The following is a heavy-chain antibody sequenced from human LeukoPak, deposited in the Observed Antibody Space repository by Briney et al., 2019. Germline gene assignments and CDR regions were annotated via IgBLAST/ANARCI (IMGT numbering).Heavy chain of an antibody. D-gene: IGHD3-3*01. Sequence: SETLSLTCTVSGGSISSYYWSWIRQPPGKGLEWIGYIYYSGCTNYNPSLKSRVTISVDTSKNEFSLKLSSVTAADTAVYYCARGVWSGPVYYFVYWGQGTLVTVSS. V-gene: IGHV4-59*01. J-gene: IGHJ4*02. CDR3: ARGVWSGPVYYFVY. CDR1: GGSISSYY. CDR2: IYYSGCT.